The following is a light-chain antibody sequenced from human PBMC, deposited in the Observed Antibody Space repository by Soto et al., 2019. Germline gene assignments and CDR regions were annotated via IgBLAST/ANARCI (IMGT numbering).Light chain of an antibody. Sequence: QSALTQPPSASGSPGQSLTISCTGTSSDVGGYNYVSWYQQHPGKAPKLLIYDVNRRPPGVPDRFFGSKSGDTASLTVSGLQAEDEADYYCVSFAGGTYVFGTGTKVTVL. CDR1: SSDVGGYNY. CDR2: DVN. CDR3: VSFAGGTYV. V-gene: IGLV2-8*01. J-gene: IGLJ1*01.